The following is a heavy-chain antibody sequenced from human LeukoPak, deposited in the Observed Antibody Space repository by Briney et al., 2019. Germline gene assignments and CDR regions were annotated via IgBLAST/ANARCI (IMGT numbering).Heavy chain of an antibody. Sequence: SETLSLTCAVPGGSVNSHYWGWIRQPPGKGLQWIGDIYYTGKNNYNPSLKSRVTISLDTSKDHLSLNLTSVLAADTAIYYCVRRDTGWNYFDYWGQGILVTVSS. CDR3: VRRDTGWNYFDY. CDR1: GGSVNSHY. V-gene: IGHV4-59*08. CDR2: IYYTGKN. D-gene: IGHD6-19*01. J-gene: IGHJ4*02.